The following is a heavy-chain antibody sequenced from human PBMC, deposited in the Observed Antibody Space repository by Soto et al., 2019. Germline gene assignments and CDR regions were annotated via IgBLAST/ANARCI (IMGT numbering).Heavy chain of an antibody. Sequence: GESLKISCKGSGYSFTSYWIGWVRQMPGKGLEWMGIIYPGDSDTRYSPSFQGQVTISADKSISTAYLQWSSLKASDTAMYYCARRPTYYYDSSGYYCVTYFDYWGQGTLVTGSS. J-gene: IGHJ4*02. CDR3: ARRPTYYYDSSGYYCVTYFDY. CDR2: IYPGDSDT. CDR1: GYSFTSYW. D-gene: IGHD3-22*01. V-gene: IGHV5-51*01.